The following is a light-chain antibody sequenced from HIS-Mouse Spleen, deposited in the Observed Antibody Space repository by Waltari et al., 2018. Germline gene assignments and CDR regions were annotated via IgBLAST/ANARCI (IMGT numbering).Light chain of an antibody. CDR1: NIGSKS. J-gene: IGLJ2*01. V-gene: IGLV3-21*03. CDR3: CSYAGSSTVV. Sequence: SYVLTQPPSVSVAPGKTARITCGGNNIGSKSGHWYQQKPGQAPVLVVYDDSDRPSGVSNRFSGSKSGNTASLTISGLQAEDEADYYCCSYAGSSTVVFGGGTKLTVL. CDR2: DDS.